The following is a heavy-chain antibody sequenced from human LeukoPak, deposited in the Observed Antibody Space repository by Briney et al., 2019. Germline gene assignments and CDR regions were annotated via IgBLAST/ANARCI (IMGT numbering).Heavy chain of an antibody. J-gene: IGHJ4*02. CDR1: GFTLNSYA. V-gene: IGHV3-23*01. CDR3: AKRVPYSSSSVYFDS. Sequence: GGSLRLSRAASGFTLNSYAMSWVRQAPGKGLEWVSAISDGGSDTYYADSVKGRFTISKDNSKNMLFLQMNSLMDDDTAVYYCAKRVPYSSSSVYFDSWGQGTLVTASS. D-gene: IGHD6-6*01. CDR2: ISDGGSDT.